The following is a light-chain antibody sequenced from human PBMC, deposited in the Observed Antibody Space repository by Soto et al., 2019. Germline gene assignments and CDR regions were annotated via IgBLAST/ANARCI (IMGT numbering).Light chain of an antibody. CDR1: SSNIGNNY. V-gene: IGLV1-51*01. CDR2: DNN. J-gene: IGLJ3*02. CDR3: GTWDSSLSAGV. Sequence: QSVLTQPPSVSAAPGQKVTISCSGSSSNIGNNYVSWYQQLPGTAPKLLIYDNNMRPSGIPDRFSGSKSGTSATLGITGLQTGDEADYYCGTWDSSLSAGVFGGGTKLTVL.